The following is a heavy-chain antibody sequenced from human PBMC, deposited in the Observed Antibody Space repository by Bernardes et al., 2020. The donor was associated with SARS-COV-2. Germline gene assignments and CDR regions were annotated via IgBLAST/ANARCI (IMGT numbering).Heavy chain of an antibody. CDR2: IYYSGST. CDR3: ARAHRITIFGVVRYFDY. V-gene: IGHV4-31*03. D-gene: IGHD3-3*01. J-gene: IGHJ4*02. Sequence: LSLTCTDSGGSISSGGYYWSWIRPHPGKGLEWIGYIYYSGSTYYNPSLKSRVTISVDTSKNQFSLKLSSVTAADTAVYYCARAHRITIFGVVRYFDYWGQGTLVTVSS. CDR1: GGSISSGGYY.